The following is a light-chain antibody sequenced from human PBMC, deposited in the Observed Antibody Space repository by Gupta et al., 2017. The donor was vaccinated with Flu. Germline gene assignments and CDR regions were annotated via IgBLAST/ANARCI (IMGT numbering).Light chain of an antibody. Sequence: EIVLTQSPGALSLSPGERATLSCRASQTVGNNYLAWYQQKPGQAPRLLIYTASNRASGVPDRFSGSGSGTDFTLTISRLEPEDFAVYYCHQCASSPRTFGQGTRLEIK. V-gene: IGKV3-20*01. J-gene: IGKJ2*01. CDR2: TAS. CDR1: QTVGNNY. CDR3: HQCASSPRT.